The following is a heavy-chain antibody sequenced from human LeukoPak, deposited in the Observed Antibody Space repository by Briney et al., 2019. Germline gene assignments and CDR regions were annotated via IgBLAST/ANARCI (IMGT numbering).Heavy chain of an antibody. CDR2: ISGSGST. J-gene: IGHJ4*02. CDR3: AKDHYDSSGYYSYFDY. D-gene: IGHD3-22*01. V-gene: IGHV3-23*01. CDR1: GFTFSSYA. Sequence: GGSLRLSCAASGFTFSSYAMSWVRQAPGKGLEWASTISGSGSTYYADSVKGRFTISRDNSKNTLYLQMNSLRAEDTAVYYCAKDHYDSSGYYSYFDYWGQGTLVTVSS.